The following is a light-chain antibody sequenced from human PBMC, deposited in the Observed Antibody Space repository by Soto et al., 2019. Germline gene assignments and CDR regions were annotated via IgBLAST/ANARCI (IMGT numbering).Light chain of an antibody. CDR1: QFISNY. CDR2: GAS. CDR3: QQYGSSPRT. Sequence: EILLTQSPAILPLSPGERATLSCRASQFISNYLAWYQQKPGQAPRLHIYGASTRATGIPDRFTGSGSGTDFTLTISRLEPEDFAVYYCQQYGSSPRTFGQGTKVDIK. V-gene: IGKV3-20*01. J-gene: IGKJ1*01.